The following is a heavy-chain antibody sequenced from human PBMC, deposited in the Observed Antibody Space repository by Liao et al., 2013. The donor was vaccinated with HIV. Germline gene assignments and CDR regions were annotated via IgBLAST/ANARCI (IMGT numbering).Heavy chain of an antibody. CDR1: GGSMSSYQ. Sequence: QVQLQESGPGVVKPSQMLSLTCSVSGGSMSSYQWNWIRQSAGKGLEWIGRVSHSGGINYNPSLQSRAMMSIDTSNNRFYLKLTSVTVADTAVYYCARGVPPDYWGQGTLVSVSS. V-gene: IGHV4-4*07. D-gene: IGHD5/OR15-5a*01. J-gene: IGHJ4*02. CDR3: ARGVPPDY. CDR2: VSHSGGI.